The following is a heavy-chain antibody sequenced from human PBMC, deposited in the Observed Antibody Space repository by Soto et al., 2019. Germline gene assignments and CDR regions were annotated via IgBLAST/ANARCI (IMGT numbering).Heavy chain of an antibody. V-gene: IGHV3-33*01. CDR2: IWYDGNNK. Sequence: QVQLVESGGAVVQPGRSLRLSCKASGFSFSSYAMHWVRQAPGKGLEWVSVIWYDGNNKFYGDSVKGRYTISRDNSKDTLYLHMSTLRVEDTAVYYCARDGVGVVGLDYWGQGTRVTVSP. CDR1: GFSFSSYA. J-gene: IGHJ4*02. D-gene: IGHD3-3*01. CDR3: ARDGVGVVGLDY.